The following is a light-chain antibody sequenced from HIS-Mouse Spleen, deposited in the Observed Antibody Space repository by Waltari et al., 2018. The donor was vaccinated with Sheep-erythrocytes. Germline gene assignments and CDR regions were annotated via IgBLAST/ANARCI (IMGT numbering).Light chain of an antibody. CDR3: QKYNSAPLT. CDR1: QGISTY. V-gene: IGKV1-27*01. CDR2: AAA. Sequence: DIQMTQSPSSLSASVGDRVTITCRASQGISTYLAWYQQKPGKVPKLLIYAAATLQSWVPSRFSGSGSGTDFTLTISSLQPEDVATYYCQKYNSAPLTFGGGTK. J-gene: IGKJ4*01.